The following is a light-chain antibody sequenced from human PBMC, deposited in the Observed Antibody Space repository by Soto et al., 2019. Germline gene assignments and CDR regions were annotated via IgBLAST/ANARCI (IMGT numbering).Light chain of an antibody. V-gene: IGKV3-20*01. J-gene: IGKJ4*01. Sequence: EIELTQSPGTLSLSPGERVTLSCSPSQSVGSRYLAWYQQKPGQAPRLLIYAASTRATGIPDRFSGSGSGTAFTLTITRLEPEDIAVYYCQYYGTSVFIFGGGTKVDI. CDR2: AAS. CDR3: QYYGTSVFI. CDR1: QSVGSRY.